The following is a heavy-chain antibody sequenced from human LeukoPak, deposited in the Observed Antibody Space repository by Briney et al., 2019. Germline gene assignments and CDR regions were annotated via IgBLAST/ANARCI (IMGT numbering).Heavy chain of an antibody. Sequence: GESLKISCKGSGYSFTSYWIGWVRQMPGKGLEGMGISYPGDSDTRYSPSFQGQVTISADKSISTAYLQWSGLKASDTAMYYCARHVLTGTTYYYMDVWGKGTTVTVSS. J-gene: IGHJ6*03. V-gene: IGHV5-51*01. CDR1: GYSFTSYW. CDR3: ARHVLTGTTYYYMDV. CDR2: SYPGDSDT. D-gene: IGHD1-7*01.